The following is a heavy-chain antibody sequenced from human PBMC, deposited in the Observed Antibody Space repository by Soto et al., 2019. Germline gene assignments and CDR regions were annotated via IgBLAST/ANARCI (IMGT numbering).Heavy chain of an antibody. Sequence: PGGSLRLSCAASGFTFSSYAMHWVRQAPGKGLERVAVISYDGSNKYYADSVKGRFTISRDNSKNTLYLQMNSLRAEDTAVYYCARVIWLAATPTDAFDIWGQGTMVTVSS. J-gene: IGHJ3*02. CDR2: ISYDGSNK. CDR1: GFTFSSYA. D-gene: IGHD2-15*01. V-gene: IGHV3-30-3*01. CDR3: ARVIWLAATPTDAFDI.